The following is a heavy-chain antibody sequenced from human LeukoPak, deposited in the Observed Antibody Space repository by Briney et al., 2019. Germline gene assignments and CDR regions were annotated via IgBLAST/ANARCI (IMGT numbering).Heavy chain of an antibody. V-gene: IGHV4-39*01. CDR2: IYYTGST. CDR1: GGSISSSTYF. CDR3: ARGDSSGWYYFDY. Sequence: SETLSLTCTVSGGSISSSTYFWGWIRQPPGKGLECIGTIYYTGSTYYNPSLKSRVTISVDTSKNQFSLKVRSVTAADTAVYYCARGDSSGWYYFDYWGQGTLVTVSS. D-gene: IGHD6-19*01. J-gene: IGHJ4*02.